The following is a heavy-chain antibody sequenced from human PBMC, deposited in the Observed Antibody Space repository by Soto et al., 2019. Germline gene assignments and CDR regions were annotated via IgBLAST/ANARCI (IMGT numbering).Heavy chain of an antibody. Sequence: GGSLRLSCAASGFIFKMYWMHWVRQSPGKGLVWISRIYNDGTYSDYADSVRGRFTISRDNVNDTLYLQMNNLRAADSGLYYCTRGPRPISTGTGAYWGQGTQVTVSS. CDR1: GFIFKMYW. V-gene: IGHV3-74*01. CDR3: TRGPRPISTGTGAY. J-gene: IGHJ4*02. CDR2: IYNDGTYS. D-gene: IGHD3-10*01.